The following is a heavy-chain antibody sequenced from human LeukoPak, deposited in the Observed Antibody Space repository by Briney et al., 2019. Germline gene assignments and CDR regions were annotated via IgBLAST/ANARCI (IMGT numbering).Heavy chain of an antibody. CDR1: GASVSGSAYY. D-gene: IGHD6-19*01. Sequence: SETLSLTCTVSGASVSGSAYYWGWIRQPPGKGLEWIGNIYYSGSTYYNPSLKSRVTISVDTSKNQFSLKLSSVTAADTAVYYCARNGYSSGWYLSSVYFQHWGQGTLVTVSS. V-gene: IGHV4-39*07. CDR3: ARNGYSSGWYLSSVYFQH. J-gene: IGHJ1*01. CDR2: IYYSGST.